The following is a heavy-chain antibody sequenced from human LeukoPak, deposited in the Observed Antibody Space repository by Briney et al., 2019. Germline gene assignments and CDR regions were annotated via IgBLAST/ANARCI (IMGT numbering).Heavy chain of an antibody. D-gene: IGHD3-22*01. J-gene: IGHJ4*02. CDR3: GRVGSSGYLYYFDY. Sequence: SETLSLTCTVYGGSISSYYWSWLRQPPGKGLEWFGYIYYSGSTDYTTSLKSRVTISVDTSKNQFSLQLSPMTAADTAVYYCGRVGSSGYLYYFDYWGQGTLVTVSS. CDR1: GGSISSYY. CDR2: IYYSGST. V-gene: IGHV4-59*01.